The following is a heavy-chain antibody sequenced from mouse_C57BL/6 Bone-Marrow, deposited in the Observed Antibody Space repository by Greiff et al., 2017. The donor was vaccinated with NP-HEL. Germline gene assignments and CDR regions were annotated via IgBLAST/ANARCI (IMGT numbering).Heavy chain of an antibody. D-gene: IGHD2-3*01. CDR2: ISNGGGST. CDR3: ARWLLPYAMDY. J-gene: IGHJ4*01. CDR1: GFTFSDYY. V-gene: IGHV5-12*01. Sequence: EVQGVESGGGLVQPGGSLKLSCAASGFTFSDYYMYWVRQTPEKRLEWVAYISNGGGSTYYPDTVKGRFTISRDNAKNTLYLQMSRLKSEDTAMYYCARWLLPYAMDYWGQGTSVTVSS.